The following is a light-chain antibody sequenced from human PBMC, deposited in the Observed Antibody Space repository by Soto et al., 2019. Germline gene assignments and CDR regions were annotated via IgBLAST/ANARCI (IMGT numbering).Light chain of an antibody. J-gene: IGLJ2*01. V-gene: IGLV2-23*01. CDR3: CSYAGSSTVV. Sequence: SALTQPASVSGSPGQSITISCTGTSSDVGSYNLVSWYQQHPGKAPKLMIYEGSKRPSGVSNRFSGSKSGNTASLTISGLLAEDEADYYCCSYAGSSTVVFGGGTKLTVL. CDR2: EGS. CDR1: SSDVGSYNL.